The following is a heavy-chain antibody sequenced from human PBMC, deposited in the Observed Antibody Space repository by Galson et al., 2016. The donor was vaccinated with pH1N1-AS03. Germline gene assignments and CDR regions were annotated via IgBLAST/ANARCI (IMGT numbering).Heavy chain of an antibody. J-gene: IGHJ4*02. CDR2: ISWADTK. CDR1: GFSLSTRAVG. Sequence: PALVKPTQTLTLTCSFSGFSLSTRAVGVAWIRQHPGKAMDWLALISWADTKLYSPSLKSRLTITKDTSKTQIVLTMTNLDPVDTATYYCAHTSGWLPDKWGQGALFTVSS. CDR3: AHTSGWLPDK. V-gene: IGHV2-5*02. D-gene: IGHD6-19*01.